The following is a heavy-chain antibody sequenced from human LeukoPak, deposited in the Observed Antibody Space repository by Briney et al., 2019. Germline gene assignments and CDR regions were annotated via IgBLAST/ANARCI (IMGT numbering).Heavy chain of an antibody. J-gene: IGHJ5*02. V-gene: IGHV1-8*01. Sequence: ASVKVSCKASGYTSTSYDINWVRQATGQGLEWMGWMNPNSGNTGYAQKFQGRVTMTRNTSISTAYMELSSLRSEDTAVYYCARAPYSSGWWNWFDPWGQGTLVTVSS. CDR2: MNPNSGNT. CDR3: ARAPYSSGWWNWFDP. CDR1: GYTSTSYD. D-gene: IGHD6-19*01.